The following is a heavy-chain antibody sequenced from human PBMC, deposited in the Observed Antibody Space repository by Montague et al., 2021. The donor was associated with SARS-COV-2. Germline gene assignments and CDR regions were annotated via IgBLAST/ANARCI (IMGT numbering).Heavy chain of an antibody. J-gene: IGHJ6*03. Sequence: SETLSLTCAVYGGSFSGYYWTWIRQPPGKGLEWIGEINHGGSTNYNPSLKSRLTISTDPSKNQFSLKLTSVAAADTAVYYCARLRDGVVPSPILGVGPYYSYYFMDVWGKGTTVTVSS. CDR2: INHGGST. V-gene: IGHV4-34*01. CDR3: ARLRDGVVPSPILGVGPYYSYYFMDV. CDR1: GGSFSGYY. D-gene: IGHD3-10*01.